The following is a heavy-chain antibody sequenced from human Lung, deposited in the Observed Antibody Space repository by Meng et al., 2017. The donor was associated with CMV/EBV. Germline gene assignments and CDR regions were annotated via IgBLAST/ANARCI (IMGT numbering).Heavy chain of an antibody. Sequence: KVSCKGSGYSFTSYWIGWVRQMPGKGLEWMGIIYPGDSDTRYSPSLQGQVTISADKSISTAYLQWSSLKASDTAMYYCARLSYYDFWSGYYPYYYGMDVWGQGTTVTVSS. CDR3: ARLSYYDFWSGYYPYYYGMDV. J-gene: IGHJ6*02. D-gene: IGHD3-3*01. CDR1: GYSFTSYW. V-gene: IGHV5-51*01. CDR2: IYPGDSDT.